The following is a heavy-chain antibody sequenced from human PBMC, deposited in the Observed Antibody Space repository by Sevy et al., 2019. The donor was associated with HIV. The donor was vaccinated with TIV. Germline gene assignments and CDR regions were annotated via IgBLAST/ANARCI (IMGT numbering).Heavy chain of an antibody. J-gene: IGHJ4*02. CDR1: GYTLSEVS. V-gene: IGHV1-24*01. Sequence: ASVKVSCKVPGYTLSEVSMHWMRQAPGKGLEWMGGFVPEDGEIVYAQNFQGRVTVAEDTLTDTAYLEVTNLRSEDTATYFCVIGDTPRLTGSGTRLKDQSLNYFHFWGQGTLVTVSS. CDR3: VIGDTPRLTGSGTRLKDQSLNYFHF. CDR2: FVPEDGEI. D-gene: IGHD2-2*01.